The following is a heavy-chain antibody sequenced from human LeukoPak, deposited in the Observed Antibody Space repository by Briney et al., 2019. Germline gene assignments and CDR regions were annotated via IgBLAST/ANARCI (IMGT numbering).Heavy chain of an antibody. D-gene: IGHD1-26*01. V-gene: IGHV3-23*01. Sequence: GGSLRLSCAASGFTFTSYAMSWVRQAPGKGLEWVSVISGSGGTTCYADSVKGRLTISRDNSKNTLYLQMNSLRVEDTAVYYCAKGLYSGSFFERVGHWGQGTLVTVSS. CDR2: ISGSGGTT. CDR1: GFTFTSYA. CDR3: AKGLYSGSFFERVGH. J-gene: IGHJ4*02.